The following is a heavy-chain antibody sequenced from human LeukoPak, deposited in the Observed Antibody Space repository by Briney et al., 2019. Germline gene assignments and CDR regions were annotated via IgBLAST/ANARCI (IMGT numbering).Heavy chain of an antibody. CDR3: AGRSIPFDY. J-gene: IGHJ4*02. CDR2: IYHSGST. D-gene: IGHD6-6*01. V-gene: IGHV4-38-2*01. CDR1: GYSISSGYY. Sequence: PSETLSLTCAVSGYSISSGYYWGWIRQPPGKGLEWIGSIYHSGSTYYNPSLKSRVTISVDTSKNQFSLKLSSVTAADTAVYYCAGRSIPFDYWGQGTLVTVSS.